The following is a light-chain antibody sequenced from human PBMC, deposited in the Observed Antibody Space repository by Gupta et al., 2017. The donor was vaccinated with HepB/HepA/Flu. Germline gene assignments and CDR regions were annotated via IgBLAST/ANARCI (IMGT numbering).Light chain of an antibody. CDR1: QGVSSNS. J-gene: IGKJ1*01. Sequence: TQSPGTLSLSLGERATLSCRASQGVSSNSLAWYQQKPGQAPRLLIYGASSRATGIPDRFSGSGSGTDFTLTISRLEPEDFVVYYCQQDGDSPRTFGQGTKVEIK. V-gene: IGKV3-20*01. CDR2: GAS. CDR3: QQDGDSPRT.